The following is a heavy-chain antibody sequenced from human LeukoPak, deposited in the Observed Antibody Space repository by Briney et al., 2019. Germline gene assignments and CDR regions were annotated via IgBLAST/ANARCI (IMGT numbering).Heavy chain of an antibody. V-gene: IGHV3-48*03. J-gene: IGHJ6*02. CDR3: ARDRRSTLFGVVTYYGMDV. CDR1: GFTYSTYE. CDR2: ISSSGSII. Sequence: GGSLRLSCAASGFTYSTYEMNWVRQAPGRGLEWVSYISSSGSIIYYADSVKGRFTISRDNARNSLYLRMNSLRAEDTAVYYCARDRRSTLFGVVTYYGMDVWGQGTTVTVSS. D-gene: IGHD3-3*01.